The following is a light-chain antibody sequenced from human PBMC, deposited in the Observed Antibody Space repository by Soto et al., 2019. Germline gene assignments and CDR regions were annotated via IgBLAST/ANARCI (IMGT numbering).Light chain of an antibody. V-gene: IGLV2-23*01. CDR2: EAS. J-gene: IGLJ1*01. CDR3: CSYSGSYV. Sequence: QSVLTQPASVSGSPGQSITISCTGASSDVGIYDLVSWYQHHPGKAPKLMIYEASKRPSGVSNRFSGSKSGNTASLTISGLQAEDEADYYCCSYSGSYVFGTGTQLTVL. CDR1: SSDVGIYDL.